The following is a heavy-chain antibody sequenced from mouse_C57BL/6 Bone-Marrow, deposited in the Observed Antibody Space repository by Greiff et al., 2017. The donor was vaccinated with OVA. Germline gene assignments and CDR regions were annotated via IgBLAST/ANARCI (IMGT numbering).Heavy chain of an antibody. V-gene: IGHV3-6*01. CDR2: ISYDGSN. CDR1: GYSITSGYY. Sequence: EVQLKESGPGLVKPSQSLSLTCSVTGYSITSGYYWNWIRQFPGNKLEWMGYISYDGSNNYNPSLKNRISITRDTSKNQFFLKLNSVTTEDTATYYCAREGILRYPYYYAMDYWGQGTSVTVSS. CDR3: AREGILRYPYYYAMDY. J-gene: IGHJ4*01. D-gene: IGHD1-1*01.